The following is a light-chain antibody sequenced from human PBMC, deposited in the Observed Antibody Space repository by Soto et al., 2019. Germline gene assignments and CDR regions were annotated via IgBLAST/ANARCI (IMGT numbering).Light chain of an antibody. J-gene: IGKJ5*01. CDR3: QQFNNWPHT. Sequence: EIVLTQSPATLSLSPGERATLSCRASQSVSSYLAWYQQKPGQAPRLLIYDASNRATGIPARFSGSGSGTEYTLTISNLQAEDFAVYYCQQFNNWPHTFGQGTRLEI. V-gene: IGKV3-11*01. CDR2: DAS. CDR1: QSVSSY.